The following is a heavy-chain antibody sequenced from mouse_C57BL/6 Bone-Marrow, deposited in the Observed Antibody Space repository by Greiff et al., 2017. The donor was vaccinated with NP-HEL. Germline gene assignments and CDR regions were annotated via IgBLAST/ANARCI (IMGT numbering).Heavy chain of an antibody. CDR2: IYPRSGNT. Sequence: QVQLQQSGAELARPGASVKLSCKASGYTFTGYGISWVKQRTGQGLEWIGEIYPRSGNTYYNEKFKGKANLTADKSSSTASMELRSLTSDDSAVYFCASHYYGSSYVAWFAYWGQGTLVTVSA. D-gene: IGHD1-1*01. J-gene: IGHJ3*01. CDR3: ASHYYGSSYVAWFAY. V-gene: IGHV1-81*01. CDR1: GYTFTGYG.